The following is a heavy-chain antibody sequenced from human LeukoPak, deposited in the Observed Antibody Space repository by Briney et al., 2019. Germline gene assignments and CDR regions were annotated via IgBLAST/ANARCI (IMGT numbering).Heavy chain of an antibody. CDR3: ARENVADSSGWSHFDY. CDR2: INPSDGRT. Sequence: ASVKVSCKASGYTFAGYHIYWVRRAPGQGLEWMGIINPSDGRTSYAQEFQDRVILTSDTSARTVYMELRSLRFEDKAEYYCARENVADSSGWSHFDYWGQGTLAIVSS. CDR1: GYTFAGYH. V-gene: IGHV1-46*01. D-gene: IGHD6-19*01. J-gene: IGHJ4*02.